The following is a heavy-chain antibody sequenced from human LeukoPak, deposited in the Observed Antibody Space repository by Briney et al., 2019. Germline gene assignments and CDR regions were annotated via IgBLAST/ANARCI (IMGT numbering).Heavy chain of an antibody. Sequence: GGSLRLSCEASGFTLSTYWMSWVRQAPGKGLEWVANIKQDGSEKYYVDSVKGRFTISRDNAKNSLYLQMNSLRAEDTAMYYCARDSAGNDYWGQGTLVTVSS. D-gene: IGHD6-13*01. CDR3: ARDSAGNDY. CDR2: IKQDGSEK. V-gene: IGHV3-7*01. J-gene: IGHJ4*02. CDR1: GFTLSTYW.